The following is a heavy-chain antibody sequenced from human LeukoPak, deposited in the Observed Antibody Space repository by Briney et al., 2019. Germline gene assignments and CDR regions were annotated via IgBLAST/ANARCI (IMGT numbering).Heavy chain of an antibody. V-gene: IGHV3-23*01. CDR2: ISGSGVST. D-gene: IGHD4-23*01. J-gene: IGHJ4*02. CDR1: GFTFSSYA. CDR3: AKDSNNSPF. Sequence: GGSLRLSCAASGFTFSSYAMSWVRQAPGKGLEWVSGISGSGVSTYYADSVKGRFTISRDNSKNTLFLQLNGLRAEDTALYFCAKDSNNSPFWGQGTLVTVSS.